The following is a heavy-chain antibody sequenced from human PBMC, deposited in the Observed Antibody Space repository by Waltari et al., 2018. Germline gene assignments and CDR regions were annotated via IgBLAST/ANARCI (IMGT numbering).Heavy chain of an antibody. CDR2: ISFDGNEK. Sequence: QVQLVEFGGGVVQPGGSLGLSCTASGFRFSNYGLHWVRQAPGKGLEWVATISFDGNEKHYADSVKGRLTVSRDNSKNTLFLQLNSLRAEDTAVYYCAKELYHGYARRLFDYWGQGTLVTVSS. CDR1: GFRFSNYG. D-gene: IGHD5-12*01. CDR3: AKELYHGYARRLFDY. V-gene: IGHV3-30*18. J-gene: IGHJ4*02.